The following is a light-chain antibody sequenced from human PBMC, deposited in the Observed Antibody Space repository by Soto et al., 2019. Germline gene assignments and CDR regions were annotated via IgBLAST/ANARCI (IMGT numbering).Light chain of an antibody. Sequence: EIVLTQSPGTLSLSPGERATIYCRASQSVSSSYLAWYQQKPGQAPRLLIYGASSRATGIPDRFSGSGSETDFTLTISRLEPEDFAVYYCQQYGSFWTFGQGTKV. J-gene: IGKJ1*01. CDR3: QQYGSFWT. CDR2: GAS. V-gene: IGKV3-20*01. CDR1: QSVSSSY.